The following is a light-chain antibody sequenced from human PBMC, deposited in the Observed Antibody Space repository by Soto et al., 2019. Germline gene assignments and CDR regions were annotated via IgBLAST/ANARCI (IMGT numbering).Light chain of an antibody. Sequence: DIQMTHSPSSLSASLGDRVTITCRASQSISNLLNWVQHKPGNAPKVLISAASTLQSGVPPRFSGSESGTDFTLTISSLQPEDSASYYCQQYYNSVLTFGGGTKVEIK. CDR2: AAS. V-gene: IGKV1-39*01. J-gene: IGKJ4*01. CDR3: QQYYNSVLT. CDR1: QSISNL.